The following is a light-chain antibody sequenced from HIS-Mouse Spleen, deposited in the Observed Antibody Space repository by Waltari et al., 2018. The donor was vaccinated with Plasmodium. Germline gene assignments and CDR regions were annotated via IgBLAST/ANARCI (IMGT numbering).Light chain of an antibody. CDR2: QDS. Sequence: SYELTQPPSVSVSPGQTASITCSGDKLGAKYACWYQQKPGQSPLLVIYQDSKRPSGITWRFSCSNAGNTATLTISGTQAMDEADYYCQAWDSSTDYVFGTGTKVTVL. J-gene: IGLJ1*01. CDR1: KLGAKY. V-gene: IGLV3-1*01. CDR3: QAWDSSTDYV.